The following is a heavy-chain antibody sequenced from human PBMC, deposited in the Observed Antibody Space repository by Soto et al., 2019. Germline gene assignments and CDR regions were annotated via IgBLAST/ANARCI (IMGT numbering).Heavy chain of an antibody. J-gene: IGHJ4*02. CDR1: GGSFSGYY. V-gene: IGHV4-34*01. D-gene: IGHD2-8*02. CDR2: INHSGST. Sequence: PSETLSLTCAVYGGSFSGYYWSWIRQPPGKGLEWIGEINHSGSTNYNPSLKSRVTISVDTSKNQFSLKLSSVTAADTAVYYCANLVPPKFIYFDYWGQGTLVNVSS. CDR3: ANLVPPKFIYFDY.